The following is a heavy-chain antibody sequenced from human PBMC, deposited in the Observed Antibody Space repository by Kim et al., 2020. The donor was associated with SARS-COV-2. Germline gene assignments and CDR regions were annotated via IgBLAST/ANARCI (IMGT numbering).Heavy chain of an antibody. CDR2: ISSSSSYI. V-gene: IGHV3-21*01. CDR3: ARDDIVVVPAASLTFDI. CDR1: GFTFSSYS. J-gene: IGHJ3*02. D-gene: IGHD2-2*01. Sequence: GGSLRLSCAASGFTFSSYSMNWVRQAPGKGLEWVSSISSSSSYIYYADSVKGRFTISRDNAKNSLYLQMNSLRAEDTAVYYCARDDIVVVPAASLTFDIWGQGTMVTVSS.